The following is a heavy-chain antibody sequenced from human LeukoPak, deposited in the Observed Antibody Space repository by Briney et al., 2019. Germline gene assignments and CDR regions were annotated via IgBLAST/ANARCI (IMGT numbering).Heavy chain of an antibody. J-gene: IGHJ4*02. CDR1: GYSISSGYS. Sequence: SETLSLTRALSGYSISSGYSWGWTRPPPGKGLEWIGNIYHSESTNYNRSLKIRVTISVDTSKNQFSLKLSSVTAADTAVYYCARGVGDYGDLNFDYWGQGTLVTVSS. CDR2: IYHSEST. D-gene: IGHD4-17*01. CDR3: ARGVGDYGDLNFDY. V-gene: IGHV4-38-2*01.